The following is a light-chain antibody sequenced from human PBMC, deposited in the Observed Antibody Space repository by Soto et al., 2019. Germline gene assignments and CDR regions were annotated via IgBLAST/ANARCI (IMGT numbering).Light chain of an antibody. V-gene: IGKV3-11*01. CDR1: QSVHNF. CDR3: QQRSNLPPIT. Sequence: VGLSQPPATLSLIPGERAALSCKASQSVHNFLAWYQQKPGQAPRLLIYGASTRAAGVPPRFSGSGSGTDFTLTISSLEPEDFAVYYCQQRSNLPPITFGQGTRLEIK. CDR2: GAS. J-gene: IGKJ5*01.